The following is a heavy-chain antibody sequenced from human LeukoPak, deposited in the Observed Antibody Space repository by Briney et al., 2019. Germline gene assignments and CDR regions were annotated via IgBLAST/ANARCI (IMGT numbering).Heavy chain of an antibody. D-gene: IGHD2-15*01. CDR1: GYTFTGYY. CDR3: ARERYCSGGSCPPGD. V-gene: IGHV1-2*02. Sequence: GASEKVSCKAAGYTFTGYYMHWVRQAPGQGLEWMGWINPNNGGTKYAQKFQGRVTMTRDTSISTAYMDLTRLRSDDTAVYYCARERYCSGGSCPPGDWGQGTLVTVSS. J-gene: IGHJ4*02. CDR2: INPNNGGT.